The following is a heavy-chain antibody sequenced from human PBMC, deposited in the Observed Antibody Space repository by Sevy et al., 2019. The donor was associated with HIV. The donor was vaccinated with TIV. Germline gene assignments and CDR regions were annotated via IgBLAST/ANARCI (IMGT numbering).Heavy chain of an antibody. CDR1: TGYINNYY. D-gene: IGHD6-19*01. J-gene: IGHJ5*02. Sequence: SETLSLTCTVSTGYINNYYWTWVRQSPGKGLEWIGYIYYRGNTTYNPSLESRVSMSIDTNKEQFSLTLTTVTGADSAIYYCARAEYGHSRGWYSWLDAWGQGILVTVSS. CDR2: IYYRGNT. V-gene: IGHV4-59*01. CDR3: ARAEYGHSRGWYSWLDA.